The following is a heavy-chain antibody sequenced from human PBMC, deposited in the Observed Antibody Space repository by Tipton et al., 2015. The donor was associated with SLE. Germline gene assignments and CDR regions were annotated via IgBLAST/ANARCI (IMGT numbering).Heavy chain of an antibody. V-gene: IGHV3-64*02. D-gene: IGHD6-19*01. Sequence: SLRLSCAASGFTFSNYAMHWVRQAPGKGLEYVSAITTNGGSTYYADSVKGRFTISRDNSKNTLYLQMGSLRAEDMAVYYCGMAVAWGQGTLVTVSS. CDR2: ITTNGGST. J-gene: IGHJ5*02. CDR3: GMAVA. CDR1: GFTFSNYA.